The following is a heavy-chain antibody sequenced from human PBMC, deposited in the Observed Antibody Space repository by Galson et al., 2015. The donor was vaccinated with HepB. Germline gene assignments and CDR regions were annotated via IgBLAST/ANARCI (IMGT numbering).Heavy chain of an antibody. CDR3: ASNHNYYDYYYFDY. J-gene: IGHJ4*02. CDR2: TYYRSKWYN. Sequence: CAISGDSVSSNSAAWNWIRQSPSRGLEWLGRTYYRSKWYNDYAVSVKSRITINPDTSRNQFSLQLNSVTPEDTAVYYCASNHNYYDYYYFDYWGQGTLVTVSS. V-gene: IGHV6-1*01. D-gene: IGHD3-22*01. CDR1: GDSVSSNSAA.